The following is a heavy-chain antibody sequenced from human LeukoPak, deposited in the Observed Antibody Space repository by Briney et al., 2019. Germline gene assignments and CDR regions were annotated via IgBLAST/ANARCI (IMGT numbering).Heavy chain of an antibody. J-gene: IGHJ4*02. CDR3: ARNFYASSGYYLDDFYFDF. D-gene: IGHD3-22*01. CDR1: GASIISDTYY. CDR2: IDYSGST. Sequence: SETLSLTCTVSGASIISDTYYWGWIRQPPGKGLEWIGSIDYSGSTYYSPSLKSRVTMSVDTSTNQFFLRLISVTAADTALYYCARNFYASSGYYLDDFYFDFWGQGTLVTVSS. V-gene: IGHV4-39*07.